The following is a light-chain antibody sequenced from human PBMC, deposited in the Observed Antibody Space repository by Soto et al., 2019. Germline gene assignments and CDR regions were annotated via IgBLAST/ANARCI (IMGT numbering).Light chain of an antibody. Sequence: QSVLTQAPSASGTPGQRVTISCSGGSSNIGSNTVNWYQQLPGTAPKLLIYSNNHRPSGVPDRFSGSKSGTSASLAISGLQSEDEADYYCAAWDDSLNGVVFGGGTKVTVL. V-gene: IGLV1-44*01. CDR2: SNN. J-gene: IGLJ2*01. CDR1: SSNIGSNT. CDR3: AAWDDSLNGVV.